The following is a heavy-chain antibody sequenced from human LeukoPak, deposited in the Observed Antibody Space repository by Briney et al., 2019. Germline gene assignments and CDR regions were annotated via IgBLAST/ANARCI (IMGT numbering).Heavy chain of an antibody. Sequence: PGGSLRLSCAASGFTFDDYAMPWVRQAPGKGLEWVSGISWNSGSIDYADSVKGRFTISRDNAKNSLYLQMNSLRAEDTALYYCAKDTNYGDYVGYFDYWGQGTLVTVSS. CDR2: ISWNSGSI. CDR1: GFTFDDYA. V-gene: IGHV3-9*01. J-gene: IGHJ4*02. CDR3: AKDTNYGDYVGYFDY. D-gene: IGHD4-17*01.